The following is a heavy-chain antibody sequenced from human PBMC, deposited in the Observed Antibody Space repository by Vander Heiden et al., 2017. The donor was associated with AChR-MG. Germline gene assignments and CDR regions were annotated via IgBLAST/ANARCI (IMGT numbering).Heavy chain of an antibody. CDR1: GFTFSSYR. Sequence: EVQLVESGGGLVQPGGSLRLSCAASGFTFSSYRMTGVRQAPGKGLEWVSYISSSSSTIYYADSVKGRFTISRDNAKNSLYLQMNSLRDEDTAVYYCARDHHYDFWSGYYISYGMDVWGQGTTVTVSS. D-gene: IGHD3-3*01. V-gene: IGHV3-48*02. CDR2: ISSSSSTI. CDR3: ARDHHYDFWSGYYISYGMDV. J-gene: IGHJ6*02.